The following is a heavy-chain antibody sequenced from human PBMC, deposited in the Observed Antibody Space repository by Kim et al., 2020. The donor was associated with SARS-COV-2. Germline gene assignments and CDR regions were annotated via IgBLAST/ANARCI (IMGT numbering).Heavy chain of an antibody. CDR1: GGSFSGYY. V-gene: IGHV4-34*01. Sequence: SETLSLTCAVYGGSFSGYYWSWIRQPPGKGLEWIGEINHSGSTNYNPSLKSRVTISVDTSKNQFSLKLSSVTAADTAVYYCARGRGTYDSSGYYYIGRRWFDPWGQGTLVTVSS. D-gene: IGHD3-22*01. J-gene: IGHJ5*02. CDR2: INHSGST. CDR3: ARGRGTYDSSGYYYIGRRWFDP.